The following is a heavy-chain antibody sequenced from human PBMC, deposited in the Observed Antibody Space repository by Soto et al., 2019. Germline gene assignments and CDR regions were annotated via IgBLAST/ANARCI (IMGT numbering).Heavy chain of an antibody. D-gene: IGHD2-2*01. CDR1: GFTVSSNY. CDR3: ARDRPIVVPAAIDYYYYYMDV. Sequence: EVQLVESGGGLVQPGGSLRLSCAASGFTVSSNYMSWVRQAPGKGLEWGSVIYSGGSTYYADSVKGRFTISRDNSKNTLYLQMNSLRAEDTAVYYCARDRPIVVPAAIDYYYYYMDVWGKGTTVTVSS. J-gene: IGHJ6*03. V-gene: IGHV3-66*01. CDR2: IYSGGST.